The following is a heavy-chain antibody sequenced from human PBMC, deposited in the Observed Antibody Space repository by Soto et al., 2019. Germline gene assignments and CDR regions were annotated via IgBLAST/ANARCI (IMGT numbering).Heavy chain of an antibody. CDR2: INDSGSR. CDR3: ARGLLVWYGELSRRGDHYYYMDV. V-gene: IGHV4-34*01. J-gene: IGHJ6*03. Sequence: QVQLQQWGAGLLKPSETLSLMCAVYGGSFSGYYWTWIRQPPGKGPEWIGEINDSGSRRYNPSPTSRVTISVDTSKKQVSLTLNSVTAAATAVYYCARGLLVWYGELSRRGDHYYYMDVWGKGTTVTVSS. CDR1: GGSFSGYY. D-gene: IGHD3-10*01.